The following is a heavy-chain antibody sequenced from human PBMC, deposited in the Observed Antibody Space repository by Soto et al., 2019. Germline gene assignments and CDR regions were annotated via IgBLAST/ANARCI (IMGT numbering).Heavy chain of an antibody. CDR2: IIPMSGRP. Sequence: QVQLVQSGAEVKTPGSSVKVSCKASGGTFNSYSIDWVRQAPGQGFEWMGGIIPMSGRPNYAQRVQGKVTFSADKSTNTVYMEVNSLTHEDTAVYYGTRRGRQSANWFDPWGQGTLVTVSS. CDR1: GGTFNSYS. V-gene: IGHV1-69*06. J-gene: IGHJ5*02. CDR3: TRRGRQSANWFDP.